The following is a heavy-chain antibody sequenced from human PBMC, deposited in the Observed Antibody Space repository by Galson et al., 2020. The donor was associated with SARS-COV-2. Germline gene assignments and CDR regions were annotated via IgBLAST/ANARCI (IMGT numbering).Heavy chain of an antibody. J-gene: IGHJ4*02. CDR1: GFTFRNYS. Sequence: ESLKIYCESSGFTFRNYSMNWVRQAPGTGLEWDSSISSSSSYIYYEDSVKSRLTISRDNAKNSLYLQMNSLRAEEPAVYYCARDTGITIFGVASTFDYWGQGTLVTVSS. CDR2: ISSSSSYI. V-gene: IGHV3-21*01. D-gene: IGHD3-3*01. CDR3: ARDTGITIFGVASTFDY.